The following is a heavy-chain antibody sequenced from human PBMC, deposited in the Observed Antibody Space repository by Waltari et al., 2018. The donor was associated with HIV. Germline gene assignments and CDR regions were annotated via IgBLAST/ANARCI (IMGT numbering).Heavy chain of an antibody. CDR2: MHAIVDMK. CDR3: AMEYYVSSCSIFWGEMDDFYV. D-gene: IGHD3-22*01. Sequence: VQLLQSGAEMKEPGASVKISCQAFENNLGSYYMHWVRQAPGQGLEWIGVMHAIVDMKQYTQRFQGMLMMNRDTCTRTVYMELSIPTSEDTAVYYCAMEYYVSSCSIFWGEMDDFYVLGLGTLFTSSS. CDR1: ENNLGSYY. V-gene: IGHV1-46*01. J-gene: IGHJ3*01.